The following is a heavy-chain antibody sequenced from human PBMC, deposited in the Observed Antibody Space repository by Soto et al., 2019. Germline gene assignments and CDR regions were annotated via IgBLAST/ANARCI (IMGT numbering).Heavy chain of an antibody. CDR3: AREGAMGLKY. J-gene: IGHJ4*02. V-gene: IGHV4-34*01. CDR2: INHSGST. CDR1: GGSFSGYY. D-gene: IGHD5-18*01. Sequence: SSETLSLTCAVYGGSFSGYYWSWIRQPPGKGLEWIGEINHSGSTNYNPSLKSRVTISVDTSKNQFSLKLSSVTAADTAVYYCAREGAMGLKYWGQGTLVTVSS.